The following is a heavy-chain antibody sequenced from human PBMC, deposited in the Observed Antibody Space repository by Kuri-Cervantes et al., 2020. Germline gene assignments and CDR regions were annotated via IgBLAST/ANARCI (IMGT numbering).Heavy chain of an antibody. CDR1: GYTFTSYG. J-gene: IGHJ6*02. CDR3: ARSQDVDTTYYYYYGMDV. D-gene: IGHD5-18*01. Sequence: ASVTVACKASGYTFTSYGISWVRQAPGQGLEWMGWISAYNGNTNYAQKLQGRVTMTTDTSTSTAYMELRSLRSDDTAVYYCARSQDVDTTYYYYYGMDVWGQGTTVTVSS. CDR2: ISAYNGNT. V-gene: IGHV1-18*01.